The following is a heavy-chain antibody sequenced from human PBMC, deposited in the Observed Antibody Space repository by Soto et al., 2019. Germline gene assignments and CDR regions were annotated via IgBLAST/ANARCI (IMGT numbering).Heavy chain of an antibody. CDR1: GGSISSGGYY. V-gene: IGHV4-31*03. D-gene: IGHD3-10*01. CDR3: ARVWKMVRGSIPHVMDV. CDR2: IYYSGST. Sequence: SETLSLTCTVSGGSISSGGYYWSWIRQHPGKGLEWIGYIYYSGSTYYNPSLKSRVTISVDTSKNQFSLKLSSVTAADTAVYYCARVWKMVRGSIPHVMDVWGQGTTVTVSS. J-gene: IGHJ6*02.